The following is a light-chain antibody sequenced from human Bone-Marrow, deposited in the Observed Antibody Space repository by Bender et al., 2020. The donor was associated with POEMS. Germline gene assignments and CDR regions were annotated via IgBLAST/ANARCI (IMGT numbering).Light chain of an antibody. J-gene: IGLJ1*01. V-gene: IGLV3-21*02. CDR1: NIGSKS. CDR3: QVWDSSSDDYV. CDR2: DIN. Sequence: SYVLTQPPSVSVAPGQTARITCGGNNIGSKSVHWYQQKPGQAPVLVVYDINDRPSGIPERFSGSNSGNTASLTISRVEAGDEADHYCQVWDSSSDDYVFGTGTKVTVL.